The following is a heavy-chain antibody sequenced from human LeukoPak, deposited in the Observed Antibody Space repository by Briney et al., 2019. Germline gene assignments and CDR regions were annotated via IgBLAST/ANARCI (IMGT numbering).Heavy chain of an antibody. D-gene: IGHD5-18*01. CDR3: AKDRLKYTYGRTNWFDP. CDR1: GYTFTDYY. J-gene: IGHJ5*02. Sequence: ASVKVSCKASGYTFTDYYMHWVRQAPGQGLEWMGWIKTNTGDTNSAQKFQGRVTLTRDTSISAAYMELSNLRSDDTAVYYCAKDRLKYTYGRTNWFDPWGQGTLVTVSS. V-gene: IGHV1-2*02. CDR2: IKTNTGDT.